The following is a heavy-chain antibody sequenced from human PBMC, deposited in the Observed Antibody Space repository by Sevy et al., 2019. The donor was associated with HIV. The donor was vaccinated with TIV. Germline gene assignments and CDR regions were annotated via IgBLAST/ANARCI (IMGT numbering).Heavy chain of an antibody. V-gene: IGHV5-51*01. CDR3: ALPRVNTRMD. Sequence: GESLKISCKGSGYRFSDYWIGWVRQMPGKGLEWMGIIYPSDSDTRYKSSFQGQVTISADKSISIAYLQWSSLKVSDTAMYYCALPRVNTRMDWGQGTLVTVSS. J-gene: IGHJ4*02. CDR1: GYRFSDYW. CDR2: IYPSDSDT. D-gene: IGHD5-18*01.